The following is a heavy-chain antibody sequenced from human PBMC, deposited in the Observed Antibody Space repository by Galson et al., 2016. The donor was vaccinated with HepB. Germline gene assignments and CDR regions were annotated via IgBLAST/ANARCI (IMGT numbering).Heavy chain of an antibody. J-gene: IGHJ6*02. CDR2: IWYDGSNR. CDR1: GFTFSDFG. D-gene: IGHD2-21*01. CDR3: ARFGESLGMDV. V-gene: IGHV3-33*01. Sequence: SLRLSCAASGFTFSDFGMHWVRQAPGKGLEWVALIWYDGSNRHYADSVKGRFTISRDNSKNTLYLQMNSLTAEDAAVYYCARFGESLGMDVWGQGTTVTVSS.